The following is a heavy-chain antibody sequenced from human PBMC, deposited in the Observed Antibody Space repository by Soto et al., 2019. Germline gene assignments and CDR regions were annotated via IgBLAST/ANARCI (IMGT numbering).Heavy chain of an antibody. J-gene: IGHJ4*02. CDR1: GGSISSGGYY. Sequence: QVQLQESGPGLVKPSQTLSLTCTVSGGSISSGGYYWSWIRQHPGKGLEWIGYIYYSGSTYYNPSLTSRVXXXVXXSKIQFSLKLSTVTAAVTAVYYCSRSSTSANYFNYWGQGTLVTVSS. D-gene: IGHD2-2*01. CDR2: IYYSGST. V-gene: IGHV4-31*03. CDR3: SRSSTSANYFNY.